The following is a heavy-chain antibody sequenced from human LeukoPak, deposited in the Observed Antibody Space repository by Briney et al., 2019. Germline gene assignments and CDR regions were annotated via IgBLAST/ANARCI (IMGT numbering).Heavy chain of an antibody. CDR3: ARRSSIAVPAET. Sequence: SETLSLTCTVSGGSISSGDYYWVWIRQPPGNGLEWIGTIHSSGSTYYHPSLKSRVTIFADTSKNQFSLKLSSVTAADTSVYYCARRSSIAVPAETWGQGALVTVSS. CDR1: GGSISSGDYY. D-gene: IGHD6-19*01. J-gene: IGHJ4*02. V-gene: IGHV4-39*01. CDR2: IHSSGST.